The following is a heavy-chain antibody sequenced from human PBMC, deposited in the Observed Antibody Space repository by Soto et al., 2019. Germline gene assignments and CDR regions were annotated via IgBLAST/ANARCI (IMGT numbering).Heavy chain of an antibody. V-gene: IGHV4-38-2*01. CDR3: ARTFDYYGMDV. CDR1: GYSIGSVYY. J-gene: IGHJ6*02. Sequence: PSDTLSLTCAVSGYSIGSVYYWAWIRQSSGKGLDWIGSIYHAGRVYYNPSLNGRVALSMHTSKTNFSLKLTSVTAADTAVYYCARTFDYYGMDVWGQGTTVTVSS. CDR2: IYHAGRV.